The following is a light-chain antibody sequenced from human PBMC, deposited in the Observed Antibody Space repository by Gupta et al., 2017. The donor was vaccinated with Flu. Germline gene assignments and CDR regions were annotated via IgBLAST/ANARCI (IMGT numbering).Light chain of an antibody. V-gene: IGKV1-5*03. J-gene: IGKJ2*03. Sequence: DIRVTQSPSTLSASVGDRVTITCRASETIESWLAWYQQKPGKAPKLLISKASSLESGVPSRFSGSGSGKEFTLTISNRQPDDFATYYCQQYKSFSAYSFGQGTXLEIK. CDR2: KAS. CDR1: ETIESW. CDR3: QQYKSFSAYS.